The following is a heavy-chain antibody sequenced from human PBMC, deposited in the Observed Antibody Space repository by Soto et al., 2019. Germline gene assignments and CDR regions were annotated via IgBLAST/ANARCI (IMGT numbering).Heavy chain of an antibody. V-gene: IGHV1-69*02. J-gene: IGHJ3*02. D-gene: IGHD4-4*01. CDR3: ARTRLQSAFDI. CDR2: IIPILGIA. CDR1: GYSFTSHY. Sequence: GASVKVSCKAIGYSFTSHYMHWVRQAPGQGLEWMGRIIPILGIANYAQKFQGRVTITADKSTSTAYMELSSLSSEDTAVYYCARTRLQSAFDIWGQGTMVTVSS.